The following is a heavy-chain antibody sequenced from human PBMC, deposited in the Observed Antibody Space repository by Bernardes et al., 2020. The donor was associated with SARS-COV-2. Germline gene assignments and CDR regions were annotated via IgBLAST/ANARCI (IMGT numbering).Heavy chain of an antibody. J-gene: IGHJ6*02. D-gene: IGHD1-26*01. Sequence: GSLRLSCAASGFTFSSYWMSWVRQAPGKGLEWVANIKQDGSEKYYVDSVKGRFTISRDNAKNSLYLQMNSLRAEDTAVYYCARDRIVGATNPKYYYYYGMDVWGQGTTVTVSS. CDR3: ARDRIVGATNPKYYYYYGMDV. CDR2: IKQDGSEK. V-gene: IGHV3-7*01. CDR1: GFTFSSYW.